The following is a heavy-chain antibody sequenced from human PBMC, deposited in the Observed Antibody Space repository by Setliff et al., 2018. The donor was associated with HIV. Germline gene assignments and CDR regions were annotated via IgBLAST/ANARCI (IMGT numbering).Heavy chain of an antibody. CDR2: IYYSGST. D-gene: IGHD6-13*01. J-gene: IGHJ4*02. CDR1: GGSISSSSYY. Sequence: ETLSLTCTVSGGSISSSSYYWGWIRQPPGKGLEWIGSIYYSGSTYYNPSLKSRVTISVDTSKNQFSLKLSSVTAADRSVYYCATYSSSWPDYWGQGTLVTVSS. CDR3: ATYSSSWPDY. V-gene: IGHV4-39*01.